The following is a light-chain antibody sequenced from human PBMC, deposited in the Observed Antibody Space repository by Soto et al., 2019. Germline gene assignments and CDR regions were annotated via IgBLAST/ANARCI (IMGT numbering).Light chain of an antibody. CDR3: QLFGSSPLYT. J-gene: IGKJ2*01. CDR2: GAS. V-gene: IGKV3-20*01. Sequence: EIVLTQSPGTLSLSPGERATLSCRASQSVTSSYLSWYQQNPGQAPRLLIYGASSRATGIPDRFSGSGSGTDFTLTISILEPEDFAVYYCQLFGSSPLYTFGQGTKLEIK. CDR1: QSVTSSY.